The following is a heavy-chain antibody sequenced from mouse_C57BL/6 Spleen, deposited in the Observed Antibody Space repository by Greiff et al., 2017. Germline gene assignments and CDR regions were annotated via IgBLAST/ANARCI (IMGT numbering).Heavy chain of an antibody. Sequence: EVKVEESGGGLVQPGGSMKLSCVASGFTFSNYWMNWVRQSPEKGLEWVAQIRLKSDNYATHYAESVKGRFTISRDDSKSSVYLQMNNLRAEDTGIYYCTGDGYVYWGQGTLVTVSA. V-gene: IGHV6-3*01. CDR1: GFTFSNYW. J-gene: IGHJ3*01. D-gene: IGHD2-2*01. CDR3: TGDGYVY. CDR2: IRLKSDNYAT.